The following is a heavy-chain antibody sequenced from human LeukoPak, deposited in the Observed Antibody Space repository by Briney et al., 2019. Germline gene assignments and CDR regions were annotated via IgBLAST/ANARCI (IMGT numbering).Heavy chain of an antibody. V-gene: IGHV3-7*03. J-gene: IGHJ6*02. CDR2: IKQDGSAK. CDR1: GFTFSSYA. D-gene: IGHD3-9*01. CDR3: ARDKFDDSNYYYGMDV. Sequence: GGSLRLSCAASGFTFSSYAMSWVRQAPGKGLEWVANIKQDGSAKYYVDSVKGRFTISRDNAKNSLYLQMHSLRTEDTAVYYCARDKFDDSNYYYGMDVWGQGTTVTVSS.